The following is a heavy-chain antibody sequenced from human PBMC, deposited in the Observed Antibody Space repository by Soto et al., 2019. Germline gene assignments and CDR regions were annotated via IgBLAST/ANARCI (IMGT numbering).Heavy chain of an antibody. V-gene: IGHV1-46*01. Sequence: QVQLVQSGAEVKKPGASVKVSCKASGYTFTSYYMHWVRQAPGQGLEWMGIIKPSAGSTSYAQKFQGRVTMTRDTSTRTVYMELSSLRSEDTAVYYCARDFGMVRGVIRHPLDYWGQGTMVTVSS. CDR3: ARDFGMVRGVIRHPLDY. CDR1: GYTFTSYY. CDR2: IKPSAGST. J-gene: IGHJ4*02. D-gene: IGHD3-10*01.